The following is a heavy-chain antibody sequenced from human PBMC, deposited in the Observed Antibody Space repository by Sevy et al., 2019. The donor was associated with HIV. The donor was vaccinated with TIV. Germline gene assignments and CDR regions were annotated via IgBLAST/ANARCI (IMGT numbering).Heavy chain of an antibody. J-gene: IGHJ4*02. Sequence: GGSLRLSCAASGFTFSDYYMGWVRKAPGKGLEWMANINQDGSQKNYVDSVKGRFTISRDNAKNSVSLQMNSLGVDDTAIYYCARELWPGDYWGQGTLVTVSS. D-gene: IGHD2-21*01. CDR3: ARELWPGDY. CDR2: INQDGSQK. CDR1: GFTFSDYY. V-gene: IGHV3-7*01.